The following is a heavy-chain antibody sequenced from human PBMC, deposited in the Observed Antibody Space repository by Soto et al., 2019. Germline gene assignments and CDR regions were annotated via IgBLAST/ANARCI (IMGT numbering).Heavy chain of an antibody. J-gene: IGHJ6*02. CDR2: IIPIFGTA. D-gene: IGHD2-15*01. CDR3: ARSQGGSSSLDIYYYYYYGMDV. V-gene: IGHV1-69*13. CDR1: GGTFNSYA. Sequence: SVKVSCKAPGGTFNSYAISWVRQAPGQGLEWMGGIIPIFGTAKYAQKFQGRVTITADESTSTGYMELSSLRSEDTAVYYCARSQGGSSSLDIYYYYYYGMDVWG.